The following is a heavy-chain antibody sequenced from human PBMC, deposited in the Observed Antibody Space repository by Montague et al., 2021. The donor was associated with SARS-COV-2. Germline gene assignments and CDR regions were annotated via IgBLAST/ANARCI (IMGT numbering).Heavy chain of an antibody. CDR1: GGSISSSSYY. V-gene: IGHV4-39*07. CDR3: AGGWFPPMIVVVIRGPFDY. J-gene: IGHJ4*02. Sequence: SETLSLTCTVSGGSISSSSYYWGWIRQPPGKGLEWIGCIYYSGSTYYNPSLKSRVTISVATTKNQFSLKLSSVTAADTAEYYCAGGWFPPMIVVVIRGPFDYWGQGTLVTVSS. D-gene: IGHD3-22*01. CDR2: IYYSGST.